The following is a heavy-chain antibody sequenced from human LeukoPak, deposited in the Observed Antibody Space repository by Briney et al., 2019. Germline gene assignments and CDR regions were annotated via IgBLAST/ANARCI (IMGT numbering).Heavy chain of an antibody. V-gene: IGHV1-18*01. CDR2: ISAYNGNT. CDR3: ARPHPRPFSKAGYYDILTGYYYYYGMDV. J-gene: IGHJ6*02. Sequence: GASVKVSCKASGYTFTSYGISWVRQAPGQGLEWMGWISAYNGNTNYAQKLQGRVTMTTDTSTSTAYMELRSLRSDDTAVYYCARPHPRPFSKAGYYDILTGYYYYYGMDVWGQGTTVTVSS. CDR1: GYTFTSYG. D-gene: IGHD3-9*01.